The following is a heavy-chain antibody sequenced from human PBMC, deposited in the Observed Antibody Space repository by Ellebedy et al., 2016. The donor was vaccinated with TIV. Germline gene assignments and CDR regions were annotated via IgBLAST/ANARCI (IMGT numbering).Heavy chain of an antibody. D-gene: IGHD3-16*01. J-gene: IGHJ4*02. CDR3: ARDGGSARFDH. CDR1: AGSVSSDGFF. Sequence: MPSETLSLTCTVSAGSVSSDGFFWSWIRQHPGKGLEWIGYVSYSGSTNYNPSLKSRVTMSIDTSKNQFSLNLNSVTAADTAVYYCARDGGSARFDHWGQGTLVTVSS. V-gene: IGHV4-31*03. CDR2: VSYSGST.